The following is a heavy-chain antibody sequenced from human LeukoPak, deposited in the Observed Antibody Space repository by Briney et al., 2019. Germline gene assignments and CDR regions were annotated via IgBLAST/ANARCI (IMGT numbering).Heavy chain of an antibody. D-gene: IGHD2-15*01. CDR2: IYPGDSDT. J-gene: IGHJ6*03. CDR3: ARRGRYCSGGSCSVYYYMDV. CDR1: GYSFTSYW. Sequence: LGESLKISCKGSGYSFTSYWIGWVRQMPGKGLEWMGIIYPGDSDTRYSPSFQGQVTISADKSISTAYLQWSSLKASDTAMYYCARRGRYCSGGSCSVYYYMDVWGKGTTVTVSS. V-gene: IGHV5-51*01.